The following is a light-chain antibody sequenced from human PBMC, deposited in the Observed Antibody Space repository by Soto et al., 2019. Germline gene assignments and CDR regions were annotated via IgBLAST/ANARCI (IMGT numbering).Light chain of an antibody. CDR2: EGS. J-gene: IGLJ1*01. Sequence: SALTQPASVSGSPGRSITISCTGTSSDVGNYNLVSWYQQHPGKAPKLMIYEGSKRPSGVSNRFSGSKSDNTASLTISGLQAEDEAHYYCCSYARGSTYVFGTGTKVTVL. CDR1: SSDVGNYNL. V-gene: IGLV2-23*01. CDR3: CSYARGSTYV.